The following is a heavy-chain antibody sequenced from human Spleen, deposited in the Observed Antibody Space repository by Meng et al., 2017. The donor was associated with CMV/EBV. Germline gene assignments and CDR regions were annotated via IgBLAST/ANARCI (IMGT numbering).Heavy chain of an antibody. CDR1: GDSVSSNSAA. D-gene: IGHD3-22*01. V-gene: IGHV6-1*01. J-gene: IGHJ3*02. CDR3: ARGRTYYYDSNAYFEI. Sequence: SETLSLTCAVSGDSVSSNSAAWNWIRQSPSRGLEWLGRTYYRSKWYNDYAVSVKSRITINPDTSKNQFSLQLNSVTPEDTAVYYCARGRTYYYDSNAYFEIWGQGTLVTVSS. CDR2: TYYRSKWYN.